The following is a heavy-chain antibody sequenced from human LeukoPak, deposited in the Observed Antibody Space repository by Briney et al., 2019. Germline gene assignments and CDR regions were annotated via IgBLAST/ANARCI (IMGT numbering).Heavy chain of an antibody. J-gene: IGHJ4*02. CDR1: GYSISSGYY. Sequence: TSETLSLTCTVSGYSISSGYYWGWIRQPPGKGLEWIGSIYHSGSTYYNPSLKSRVTISVDTSKNQFSLKLSSVTAADTAVYYCAREPPWAAADYWGQGTLVTVSS. CDR2: IYHSGST. D-gene: IGHD6-13*01. V-gene: IGHV4-38-2*02. CDR3: AREPPWAAADY.